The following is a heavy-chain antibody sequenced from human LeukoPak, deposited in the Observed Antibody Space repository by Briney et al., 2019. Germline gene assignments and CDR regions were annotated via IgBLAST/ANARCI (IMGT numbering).Heavy chain of an antibody. CDR2: IWYDGSNK. CDR3: AREESSSGWYSFDY. J-gene: IGHJ4*02. CDR1: GFTFSSYG. V-gene: IGHV3-33*01. D-gene: IGHD6-19*01. Sequence: GGSLRLSCAASGFTFSSYGMHWVRQAPGKGLEWVAVIWYDGSNKYYADSVKGRFTISRDNSKNTLYLQMNSLRAEDTAVYYCAREESSSGWYSFDYWGQGTQVTVSS.